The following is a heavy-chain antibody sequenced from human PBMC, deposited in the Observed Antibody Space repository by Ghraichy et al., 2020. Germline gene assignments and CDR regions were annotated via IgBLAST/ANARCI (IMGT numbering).Heavy chain of an antibody. CDR2: IYYSGST. CDR1: GGSISSYY. Sequence: SETLSLTCTVSGGSISSYYWSWIRQPPGKGLEWIGYIYYSGSTNYNPSLKSRVTISVDTSKNQFSLKLSSVTAADTAVYYCARQSYYDSSGYYLEEPPYYYYMDVWGKGTTVTVSS. D-gene: IGHD3-22*01. V-gene: IGHV4-59*08. J-gene: IGHJ6*03. CDR3: ARQSYYDSSGYYLEEPPYYYYMDV.